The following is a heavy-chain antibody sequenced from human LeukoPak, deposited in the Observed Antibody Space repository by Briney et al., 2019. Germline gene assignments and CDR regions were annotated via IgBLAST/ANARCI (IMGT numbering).Heavy chain of an antibody. CDR3: ARGGRSVAQAFDI. CDR1: GGSINSGGYY. V-gene: IGHV4-61*02. CDR2: IYTSGSA. D-gene: IGHD5/OR15-5a*01. Sequence: SQTLSLTCTVSGGSINSGGYYWSWIRQPAGKGLEWIGRIYTSGSANYNPSLKSRVTISVDTSKNQFSLKLSSVTAADTAVYYCARGGRSVAQAFDIWGQGTMVTVSS. J-gene: IGHJ3*02.